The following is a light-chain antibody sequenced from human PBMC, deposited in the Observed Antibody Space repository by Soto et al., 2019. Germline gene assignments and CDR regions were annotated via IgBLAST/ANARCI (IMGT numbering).Light chain of an antibody. CDR2: WAS. CDR1: QSVLYSSNNKNY. J-gene: IGKJ2*01. V-gene: IGKV4-1*01. Sequence: DIVMTQAPDSLAVSLGERATINCKSSQSVLYSSNNKNYLAWYQQRPGQPPKLLIYWASTRESGVPDRFSGSGSGTDFTLTINSLQAEDVSVYYGQQYESTPPTFGQGTKVDIK. CDR3: QQYESTPPT.